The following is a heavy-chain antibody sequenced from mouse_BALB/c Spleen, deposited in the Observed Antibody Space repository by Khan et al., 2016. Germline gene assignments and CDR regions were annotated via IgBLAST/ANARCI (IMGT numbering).Heavy chain of an antibody. CDR3: AREFVY. CDR1: GYTFTSYD. Sequence: QVQLQQSGPELVKPGTLVKISCKASGYTFTSYDINWVKQRPGQGLEWIGCIYPGDCTTRYNEKFKSKSTLTADDSTRTAFMQLSSLTSDTSAVYFCAREFVYWGQGTLVTLSS. J-gene: IGHJ3*01. V-gene: IGHV1S56*01. CDR2: IYPGDCTT.